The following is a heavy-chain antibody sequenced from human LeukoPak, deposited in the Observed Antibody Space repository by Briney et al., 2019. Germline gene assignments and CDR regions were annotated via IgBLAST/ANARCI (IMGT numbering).Heavy chain of an antibody. CDR1: GYTFTAYY. Sequence: ASVKVSCKASGYTFTAYYMHWVRQAPGQGLEWMGWINPNSGGTNYAQKFQGRVTVTRDTSISTVYMELSRLRSDDTAVYYCARDFPSSGWYHPFDYWGQGILVTVSS. V-gene: IGHV1-2*02. CDR3: ARDFPSSGWYHPFDY. J-gene: IGHJ4*02. D-gene: IGHD6-19*01. CDR2: INPNSGGT.